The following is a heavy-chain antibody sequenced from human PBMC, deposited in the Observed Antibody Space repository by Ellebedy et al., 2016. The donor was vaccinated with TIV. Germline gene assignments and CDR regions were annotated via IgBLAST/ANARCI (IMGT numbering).Heavy chain of an antibody. Sequence: GGSLRLXXTASGFTFSSYAMSWVRQAPGKGLEWVSTISAGGDDTYLADSVKGRFTISRDNSRNILYLQMSSLRDEDSAIYYCREGHYSDVWGQGTQVTVSA. CDR1: GFTFSSYA. V-gene: IGHV3-23*01. CDR3: REGHYSDV. J-gene: IGHJ4*02. CDR2: ISAGGDDT.